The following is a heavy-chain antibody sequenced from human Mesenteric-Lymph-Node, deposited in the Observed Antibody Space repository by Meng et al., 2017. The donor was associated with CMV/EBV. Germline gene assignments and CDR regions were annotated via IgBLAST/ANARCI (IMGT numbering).Heavy chain of an antibody. Sequence: CIVSGVSMTRGGYYWSWIRQHPGKGLEWIGYIYHSGSTYANPSLKGRVIMSVDMSKNQFSLTLSSVTAADTAVYYCARGSSRLGEDYWGQGTLVPSPQ. CDR2: IYHSGST. CDR3: ARGSSRLGEDY. D-gene: IGHD3-10*01. CDR1: GVSMTRGGYY. J-gene: IGHJ4*02. V-gene: IGHV4-31*03.